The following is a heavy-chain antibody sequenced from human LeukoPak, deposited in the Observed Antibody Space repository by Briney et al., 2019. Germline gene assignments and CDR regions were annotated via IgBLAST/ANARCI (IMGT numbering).Heavy chain of an antibody. J-gene: IGHJ4*02. Sequence: GGSLRLSCAASGFTFSSYAMSWVRQAPGKGLEWVSYISSSGSTIYYADSVKGRFTISRDNAKNSLYLQMNSLRAEDTAVYYCARPQGAVAGYFDYWGQGTLVTVSS. D-gene: IGHD6-19*01. CDR3: ARPQGAVAGYFDY. CDR2: ISSSGSTI. CDR1: GFTFSSYA. V-gene: IGHV3-48*04.